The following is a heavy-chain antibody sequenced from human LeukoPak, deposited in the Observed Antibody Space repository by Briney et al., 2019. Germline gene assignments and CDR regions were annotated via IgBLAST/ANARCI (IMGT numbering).Heavy chain of an antibody. CDR3: ARDRRGLSSSWYGGYRYYGMDV. CDR2: IWYDGSNK. D-gene: IGHD6-13*01. Sequence: GRSLRLFCAASGFTFSSYGMHWVRQAPGKGLEWVAVIWYDGSNKYYADSVKGRFTISRDNSKNTLYLQMNSPRAEDTAVYYCARDRRGLSSSWYGGYRYYGMDVWGQGTTVTVSS. CDR1: GFTFSSYG. J-gene: IGHJ6*02. V-gene: IGHV3-33*01.